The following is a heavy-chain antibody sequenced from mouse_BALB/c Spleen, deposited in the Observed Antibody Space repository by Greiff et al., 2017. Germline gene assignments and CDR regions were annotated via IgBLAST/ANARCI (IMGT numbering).Heavy chain of an antibody. D-gene: IGHD2-4*01. Sequence: DVHLVESGGGLVQPGGSLKLSCAASGFTFSSYGMSWVRQTPDKRLELVATINSNGGSTYYPDSVKGRFTISRDNAKNTLYLQMSSLKSEDTAMYYCARARSTMITEWYFDVWGAGTTVTVSS. CDR3: ARARSTMITEWYFDV. V-gene: IGHV5-6-3*01. CDR1: GFTFSSYG. J-gene: IGHJ1*01. CDR2: INSNGGST.